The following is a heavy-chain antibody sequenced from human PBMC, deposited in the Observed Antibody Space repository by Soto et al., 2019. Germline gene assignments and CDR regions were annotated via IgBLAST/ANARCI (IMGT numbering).Heavy chain of an antibody. V-gene: IGHV3-23*01. CDR3: AGRYCTNGVCYASYYYYIDV. CDR2: ITTSGGNT. Sequence: EVQLLESGGGLVQPGGSLRLSCAASGFTFSPYAMSWVRQAPGKGLEWVSTITTSGGNTYYADSVQGRFTISRDNSKNTLYLQMNSLRAEDTAVYYCAGRYCTNGVCYASYYYYIDVWGKGATVTVSS. D-gene: IGHD2-8*01. J-gene: IGHJ6*03. CDR1: GFTFSPYA.